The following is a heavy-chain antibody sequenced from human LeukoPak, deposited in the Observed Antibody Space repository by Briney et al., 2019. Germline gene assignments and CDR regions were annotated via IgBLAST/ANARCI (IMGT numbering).Heavy chain of an antibody. D-gene: IGHD2-2*01. CDR2: INHSGST. CDR1: GGSFSGYY. CDR3: ARGVTSYAEGDYYYYYGMDV. Sequence: SETLSLTCAVYGGSFSGYYWSWIRQPPGKGLEWIGEINHSGSTNYNPSLKSRVTISVDTSKNQFSLKLSSVTAADTAVYCCARGVTSYAEGDYYYYYGMDVWGQGTTVTVSS. V-gene: IGHV4-34*01. J-gene: IGHJ6*02.